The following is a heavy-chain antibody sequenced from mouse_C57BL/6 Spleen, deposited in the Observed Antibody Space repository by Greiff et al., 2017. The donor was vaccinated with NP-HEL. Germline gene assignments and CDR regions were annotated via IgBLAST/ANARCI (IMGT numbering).Heavy chain of an antibody. CDR3: ARLGTVYALDY. V-gene: IGHV1-53*01. CDR2: INPSNGGT. J-gene: IGHJ4*01. Sequence: QVQLQQSGTELVKPGASVKLSCKASGYTFTSYWMHWVKQRPGQGLEWIGNINPSNGGTNYNEKFKSKATLTADKSSSTAYMQLSSLTSEDSAVYSCARLGTVYALDYWGQGTSVTVSS. D-gene: IGHD1-1*01. CDR1: GYTFTSYW.